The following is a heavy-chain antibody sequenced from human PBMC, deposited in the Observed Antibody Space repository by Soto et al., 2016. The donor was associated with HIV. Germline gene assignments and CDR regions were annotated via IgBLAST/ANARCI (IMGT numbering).Heavy chain of an antibody. CDR3: AREPAYSSSWSV. D-gene: IGHD6-13*01. CDR2: VYSGGNT. V-gene: IGHV3-66*01. CDR1: GFSVSNNY. Sequence: EVQLVESGGGLVQPGGSLRLSCAASGFSVSNNYMSWVRQAPGKRPEWVSSVYSGGNTYYAESVKGRFIISRDNSKNILYLQMNSLRPEDTAMYYCAREPAYSSSWSVWGQRDTGHRLF. J-gene: IGHJ3*01.